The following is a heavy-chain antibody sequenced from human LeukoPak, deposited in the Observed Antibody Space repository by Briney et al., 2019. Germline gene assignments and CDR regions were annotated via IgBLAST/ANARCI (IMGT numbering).Heavy chain of an antibody. Sequence: SETLSLTCTVSGGSISSGDYYWRWLRQPPGKGLEWIGYIYYSGSIYYNPSLKSRVTISVDTSKNQFSLKLSSVTAADTAVYYCARSEELGRYLAGNWFDPWGQGTLVTVSS. J-gene: IGHJ5*02. CDR1: GGSISSGDYY. D-gene: IGHD7-27*01. CDR2: IYYSGSI. V-gene: IGHV4-30-4*08. CDR3: ARSEELGRYLAGNWFDP.